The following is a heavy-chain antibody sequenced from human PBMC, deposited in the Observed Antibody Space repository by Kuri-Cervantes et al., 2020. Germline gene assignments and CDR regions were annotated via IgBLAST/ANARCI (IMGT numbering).Heavy chain of an antibody. Sequence: GESLKISCAASGFTFSSYGMHWVRQAPGKGLEWVAVIWYDGSNKYYADSVKGRFTISRDNSKNTLYLQMNSLRAEDTAVYYCAKDGGYSYDYYGMDVWGQGTTVTGAS. J-gene: IGHJ6*02. D-gene: IGHD5-18*01. V-gene: IGHV3-33*06. CDR1: GFTFSSYG. CDR3: AKDGGYSYDYYGMDV. CDR2: IWYDGSNK.